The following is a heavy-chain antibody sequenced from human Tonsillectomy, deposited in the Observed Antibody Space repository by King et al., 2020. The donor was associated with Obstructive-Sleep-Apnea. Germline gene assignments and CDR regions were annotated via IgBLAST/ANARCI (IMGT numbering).Heavy chain of an antibody. CDR2: ISISGGYI. Sequence: VQLVESGGGLVKPGGSLRLSCAASGFTFSSYSMNWFGRAPGKGLGWVSSISISGGYIYYADSVKGRFTISRDNAKNSLYLQMNSLRAEDTAVYYCARVDYYYYGMDVWGQGTTVTVSS. J-gene: IGHJ6*02. CDR1: GFTFSSYS. V-gene: IGHV3-21*01. CDR3: ARVDYYYYGMDV.